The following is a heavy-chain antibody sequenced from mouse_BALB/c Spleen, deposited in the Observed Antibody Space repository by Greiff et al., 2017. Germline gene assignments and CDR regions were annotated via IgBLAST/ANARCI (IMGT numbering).Heavy chain of an antibody. D-gene: IGHD1-1*01. CDR1: GYSITSGYY. Sequence: DVQLQESGPGLVKPSQSLSLTCSVTGYSITSGYYWNWIRQFPGNKLEWMGYISYDGSNNYNPSLKNRISITRDTSKNQFFLKLNSVTTEDTATYYCARELRDAMDYWGQGTSVTVSS. CDR2: ISYDGSN. J-gene: IGHJ4*01. CDR3: ARELRDAMDY. V-gene: IGHV3-6*02.